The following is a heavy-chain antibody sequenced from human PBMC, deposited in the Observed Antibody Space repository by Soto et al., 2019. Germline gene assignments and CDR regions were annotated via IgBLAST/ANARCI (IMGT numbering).Heavy chain of an antibody. D-gene: IGHD6-13*01. J-gene: IGHJ3*01. CDR2: ISYDGSNK. CDR3: AREVIAAS. CDR1: GFTFSNYN. V-gene: IGHV3-30-3*01. Sequence: GGSLRLSCAASGFTFSNYNMHWVRQAPGKGLEWVAVISYDGSNKYYADSVKGRFTISRDNSRNTLYLQMNSLRAEDTAVYYCAREVIAASWGQRTMVTVSS.